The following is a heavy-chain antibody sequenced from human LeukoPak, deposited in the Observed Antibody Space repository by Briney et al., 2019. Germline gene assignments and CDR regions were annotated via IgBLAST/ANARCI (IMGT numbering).Heavy chain of an antibody. CDR2: ISAYNGNT. D-gene: IGHD1-26*01. Sequence: ASVKVSCKASGYTFTSYGISWVRQAPGQGLEWMGWISAYNGNTNYAQKLQGRVTMTTDTSTSTAYIELGSLRSDDTALYYCACWYSRRPYDYWGQGTLVTVSS. CDR3: ACWYSRRPYDY. V-gene: IGHV1-18*01. CDR1: GYTFTSYG. J-gene: IGHJ4*02.